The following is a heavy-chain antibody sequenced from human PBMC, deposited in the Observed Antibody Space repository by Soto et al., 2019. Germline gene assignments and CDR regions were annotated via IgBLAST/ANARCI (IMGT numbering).Heavy chain of an antibody. CDR2: IYYSGST. J-gene: IGHJ6*03. CDR1: GGSISSGGYY. CDR3: ARALSYCSSTSCYNYYYYYYMDV. V-gene: IGHV4-31*03. Sequence: LSLTCTVSGGSISSGGYYWSWIRQHPGKGLEWIGYIYYSGSTYYNPSLKSRVTISVDTSKNQFSLKLSSVTAADTAVYYCARALSYCSSTSCYNYYYYYYMDVWGKGTTVTVSS. D-gene: IGHD2-2*02.